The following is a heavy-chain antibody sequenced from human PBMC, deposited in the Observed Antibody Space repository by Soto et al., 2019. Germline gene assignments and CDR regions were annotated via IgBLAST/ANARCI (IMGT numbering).Heavy chain of an antibody. D-gene: IGHD5-18*01. V-gene: IGHV3-73*01. CDR2: IRNKGNNYAT. CDR3: TSRRDWTAVAPLDY. J-gene: IGHJ4*02. Sequence: GGSLRLSCAASGFTFSDSAMHWVRQASGKGLEWVGRIRNKGNNYATAYTASVKGRFTISRDDSKNTVYLQMNSLKIDDTAVYYCTSRRDWTAVAPLDYWGLGTLVNVSS. CDR1: GFTFSDSA.